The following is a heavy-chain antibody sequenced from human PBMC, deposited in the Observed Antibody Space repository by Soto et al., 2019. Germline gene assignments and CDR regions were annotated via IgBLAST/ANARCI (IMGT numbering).Heavy chain of an antibody. J-gene: IGHJ4*01. CDR3: AKIGSSAAVSLPLVVLDD. Sequence: TGGSLRLPCSASPLTCSSYAISWVRQAPGKGLEWVSVIGGSGDSKYCEDAVKGRFTISRDNSKNTVYLQMNSLRAEDTAVYYCAKIGSSAAVSLPLVVLDDSGHGAVVTVSS. V-gene: IGHV3-23*01. CDR1: PLTCSSYA. D-gene: IGHD2-2*01. CDR2: IGGSGDSK.